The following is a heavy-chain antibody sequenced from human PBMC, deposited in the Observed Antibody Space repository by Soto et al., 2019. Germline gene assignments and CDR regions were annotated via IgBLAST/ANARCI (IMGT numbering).Heavy chain of an antibody. Sequence: EAHLAESGGGLAQRGGSLRIYCAASGVTLIGYAMDWVRQAPGQGLEYVSGISSNGVGTYYANSVQGRFTISRDNSKYTVYLQMGSLRPEDMAVYYCARRARPDFYYMDVWGKGTTVTVSS. D-gene: IGHD6-6*01. V-gene: IGHV3-64*01. J-gene: IGHJ6*03. CDR3: ARRARPDFYYMDV. CDR1: GVTLIGYA. CDR2: ISSNGVGT.